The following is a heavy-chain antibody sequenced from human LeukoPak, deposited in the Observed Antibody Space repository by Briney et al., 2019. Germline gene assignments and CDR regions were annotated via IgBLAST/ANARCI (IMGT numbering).Heavy chain of an antibody. V-gene: IGHV4-59*01. CDR2: IYNSETT. J-gene: IGHJ4*02. D-gene: IGHD2-2*01. CDR3: AGGGYCSSASCFAPLFDW. Sequence: SETPSLACTVSCASLSRYYWRWIRQSPREGPKWIGYIYNSETTNYNPSLKSRVAMSLYTSKSQFSLRLRSVTAADTALYFCAGGGYCSSASCFAPLFDWWGRGILVTVSS. CDR1: CASLSRYY.